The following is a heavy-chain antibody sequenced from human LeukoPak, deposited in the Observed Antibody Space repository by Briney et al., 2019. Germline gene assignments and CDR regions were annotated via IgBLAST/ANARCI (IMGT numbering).Heavy chain of an antibody. Sequence: SETLSLTCTVSGGSISSYYWSWIRQPPGKGLEWIGYIYYSGSTNYNPSLKSRVTISVDTSKNQFSLKLSSVTAADTAVYYCGRGNHDFWSGSMDVWGKGTTVTVSS. CDR1: GGSISSYY. D-gene: IGHD3-3*01. V-gene: IGHV4-59*01. CDR3: GRGNHDFWSGSMDV. J-gene: IGHJ6*03. CDR2: IYYSGST.